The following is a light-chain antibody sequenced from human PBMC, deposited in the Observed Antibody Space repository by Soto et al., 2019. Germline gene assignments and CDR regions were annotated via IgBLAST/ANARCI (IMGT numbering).Light chain of an antibody. CDR2: GAS. CDR1: QSVSSNF. Sequence: EIVLTQSPGTLSLSPGERATLSCRASQSVSSNFLDWYQQKPGQAPRLLIYGASSRATGTPDRFSGSGSGTDFTLTISRLEPEDFAVYYCQQYETSPRTFGQGTKVDI. J-gene: IGKJ1*01. CDR3: QQYETSPRT. V-gene: IGKV3-20*01.